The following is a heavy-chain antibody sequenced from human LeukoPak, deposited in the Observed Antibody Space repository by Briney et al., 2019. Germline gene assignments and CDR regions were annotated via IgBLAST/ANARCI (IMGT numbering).Heavy chain of an antibody. CDR2: ISYDGSNK. CDR3: ARGTSYSSSWYYDYYYGMDV. J-gene: IGHJ6*02. D-gene: IGHD6-13*01. CDR1: GFTFSSYE. Sequence: PGGSLRLSCAASGFTFSSYEMNWVRQAPGKGLEWVAVISYDGSNKYYADSVKGRFTISRDNSKNTLYLQMNSLRAEDTAVYYCARGTSYSSSWYYDYYYGMDVWGQGTTVTVSS. V-gene: IGHV3-30-3*01.